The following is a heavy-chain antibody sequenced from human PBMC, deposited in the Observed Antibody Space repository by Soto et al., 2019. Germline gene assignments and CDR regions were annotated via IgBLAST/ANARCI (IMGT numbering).Heavy chain of an antibody. V-gene: IGHV3-23*01. J-gene: IGHJ4*02. CDR3: AKGERYSSPPAADY. CDR1: GFTFSSYA. D-gene: IGHD6-13*01. Sequence: GGSLRLSCAASGFTFSSYAMIWVRQAPGKGLEWVSGISGSGGSTYYADSVKGRFTISRDNSKNTLYLQMNSLRAEDTAVYYCAKGERYSSPPAADYWGQGTLVTVSS. CDR2: ISGSGGST.